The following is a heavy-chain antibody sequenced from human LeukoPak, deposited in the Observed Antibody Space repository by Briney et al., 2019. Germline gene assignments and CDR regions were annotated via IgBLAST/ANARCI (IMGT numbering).Heavy chain of an antibody. CDR1: GGSISSGDYY. CDR3: ARGACGGDCYSADYFDH. J-gene: IGHJ4*02. CDR2: IYYSGST. D-gene: IGHD2-21*02. Sequence: SETLSLTCTVSGGSISSGDYYWSWIRQPPGKGLEWIGYIYYSGSTNYNPSLKSRVSISVDTSKNQFSLKLSSVTAADTAIYYCARGACGGDCYSADYFDHWGLGTLVTVSS. V-gene: IGHV4-30-4*08.